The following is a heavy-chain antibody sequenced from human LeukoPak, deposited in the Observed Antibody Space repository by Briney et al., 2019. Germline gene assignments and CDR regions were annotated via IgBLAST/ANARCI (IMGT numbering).Heavy chain of an antibody. V-gene: IGHV3-21*01. Sequence: GGSLRLSCAASGFTFSSYSMNWVRQAPGKGLEWVSSISSSSSYIYYADSVKGRFTISRDNAKNSLYLQMNSLRTEDTAVYYCARSYDLYGMDVWGQGTTVTVSS. J-gene: IGHJ6*02. CDR2: ISSSSSYI. CDR1: GFTFSSYS. CDR3: ARSYDLYGMDV. D-gene: IGHD2-8*01.